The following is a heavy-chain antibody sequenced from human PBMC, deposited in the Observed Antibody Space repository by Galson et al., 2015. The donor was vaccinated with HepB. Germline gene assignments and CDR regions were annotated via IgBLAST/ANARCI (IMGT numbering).Heavy chain of an antibody. CDR1: GFTLSSYA. CDR2: ISGSGGST. D-gene: IGHD5-18*01. J-gene: IGHJ4*02. CDR3: AKDGGKAMAKGFDY. V-gene: IGHV3-23*01. Sequence: SLRLSCAASGFTLSSYAMSWVRQAPGKGLEWVSAISGSGGSTYYADSVKGRFTISRDNSKNTLYLQMNSLRAEETAVYYCAKDGGKAMAKGFDYWGKGTLVTVSS.